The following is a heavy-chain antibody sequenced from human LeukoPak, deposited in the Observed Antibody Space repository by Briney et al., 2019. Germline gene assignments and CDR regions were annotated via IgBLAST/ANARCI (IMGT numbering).Heavy chain of an antibody. CDR2: ISSSSSSK. J-gene: IGHJ4*02. Sequence: GGSLRLSCAASGLTFNTYDMSWVRQAPGKGLEWLSSISSSSSSKYYADSVRGRFIISRDNAKKSLYLQMNSLRAEDTAVYYCVRGDRRDFWGQGTLVTVSS. CDR3: VRGDRRDF. D-gene: IGHD2-21*02. V-gene: IGHV3-21*01. CDR1: GLTFNTYD.